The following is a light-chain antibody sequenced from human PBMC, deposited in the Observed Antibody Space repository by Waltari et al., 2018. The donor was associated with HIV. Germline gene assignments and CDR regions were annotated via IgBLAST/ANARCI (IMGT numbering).Light chain of an antibody. CDR3: QSFDSSLTTSGVI. V-gene: IGLV1-40*01. CDR2: ANI. Sequence: QSVLTQRPSVSGAPGQRVTISCTGSSSKIGAGYDVHWYQQLPGTAPKLLIYANINRPSGGPDRFSGSKSGASASLAITGLQAEDEAHDYCQSFDSSLTTSGVIFGGGTKLTVL. CDR1: SSKIGAGYD. J-gene: IGLJ2*01.